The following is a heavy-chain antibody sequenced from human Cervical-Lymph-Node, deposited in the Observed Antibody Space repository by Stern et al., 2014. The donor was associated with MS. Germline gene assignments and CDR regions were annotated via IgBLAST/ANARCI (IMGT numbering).Heavy chain of an antibody. CDR3: ARPLGYYYGMDV. Sequence: VQLVESGGGVVQPGRSLRLSCAASGFIFNDYAMHWVRQAPGKGLEWVAVIWYDGSNQYYIDSVKGRFTISRDNSENTLYLQMSSLRAEDTAVYYCARPLGYYYGMDVWGQGTTVTVSS. J-gene: IGHJ6*02. CDR1: GFIFNDYA. CDR2: IWYDGSNQ. V-gene: IGHV3-33*01.